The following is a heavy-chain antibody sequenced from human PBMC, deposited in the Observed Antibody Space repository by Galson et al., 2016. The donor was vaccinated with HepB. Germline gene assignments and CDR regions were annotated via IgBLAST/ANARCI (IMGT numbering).Heavy chain of an antibody. Sequence: SLRLSCAASGFTFASYSVNWVRQAPGKGLEWVSSISGGSDYIYYADSVKGRFTISRDNAKNSLFLQMNSLRAEDTAVYFCARDLRPGSRGDLYYFDFWGQGTLVTVSS. J-gene: IGHJ4*02. CDR3: ARDLRPGSRGDLYYFDF. CDR2: ISGGSDYI. D-gene: IGHD1-26*01. CDR1: GFTFASYS. V-gene: IGHV3-21*01.